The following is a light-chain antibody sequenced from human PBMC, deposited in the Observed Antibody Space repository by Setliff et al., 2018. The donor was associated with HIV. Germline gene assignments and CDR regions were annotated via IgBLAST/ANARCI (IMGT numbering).Light chain of an antibody. CDR2: EVT. V-gene: IGLV2-14*02. J-gene: IGLJ2*01. CDR3: CSYTDYSTVV. CDR1: SNDVGRYDL. Sequence: QSALTQPASVSGSPGQSITISCTGTSNDVGRYDLVSWYQQHPGKAPKLIIYEVTNRPSGVSNRFSGSKSGNTASLTISGLQAEDEAAYYCCSYTDYSTVVFGGGTKVTVL.